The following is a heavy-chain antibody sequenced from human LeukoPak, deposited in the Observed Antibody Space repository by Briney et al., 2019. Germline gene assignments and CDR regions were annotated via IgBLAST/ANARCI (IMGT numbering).Heavy chain of an antibody. CDR2: IYHSGST. Sequence: SETLSLACTVSGGSITRDNYYWTWIRQPPGKGLEWIGYIYHSGSTNYNPSLKSRVTISVDTSKNQFSLKLTSVTAADTAVYYCARRITIVGATGSFSIWGQGTMVTVSS. CDR1: GGSITRDNYY. J-gene: IGHJ3*02. D-gene: IGHD1-26*01. V-gene: IGHV4-61*01. CDR3: ARRITIVGATGSFSI.